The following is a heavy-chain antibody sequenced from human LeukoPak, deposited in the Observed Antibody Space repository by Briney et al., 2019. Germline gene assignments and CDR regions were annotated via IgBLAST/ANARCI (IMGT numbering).Heavy chain of an antibody. CDR3: AREDHSNYEY. D-gene: IGHD4-11*01. V-gene: IGHV3-21*01. CDR1: GFTFSSYS. CDR2: ISSSSSYI. J-gene: IGHJ4*02. Sequence: TGGSLRLSCAASGFTFSSYSMNWVRQAPGKGLEWVSSISSSSSYIYYADSVKGRFTISRDNAKNSLYLQMNSLRAEDTAVYYCAREDHSNYEYWGQGTLVTVSS.